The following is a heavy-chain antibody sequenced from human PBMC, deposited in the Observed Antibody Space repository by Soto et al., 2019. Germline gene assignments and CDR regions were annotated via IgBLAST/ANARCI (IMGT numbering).Heavy chain of an antibody. J-gene: IGHJ4*02. CDR1: GFTFSSYG. CDR2: ISFDGIKK. Sequence: GGSLRLSCAASGFTFSSYGMHWVRQAPGKGLEWVAVISFDGIKKYFADSVRGRVTISRDNSKNTLHLQMDSLRAEDTAVYYCARGIVPASFTWTYDYWGQGTLVPVSS. V-gene: IGHV3-30*03. CDR3: ARGIVPASFTWTYDY. D-gene: IGHD2-2*01.